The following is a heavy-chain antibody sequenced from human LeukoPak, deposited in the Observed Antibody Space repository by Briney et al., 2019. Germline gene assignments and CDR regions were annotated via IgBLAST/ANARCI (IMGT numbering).Heavy chain of an antibody. CDR1: GYTFTTYY. CDR2: IIPIFGTA. J-gene: IGHJ3*02. V-gene: IGHV1-69*13. Sequence: EASVKVSCKASGYTFTTYYVHWVRQAPGQGLEWMGGIIPIFGTANYAQKFQGRVTITADESTSTAYMELSSLRSEDTAVYYCARGYSGWYGHDAFDIWGQGTMVTVSS. CDR3: ARGYSGWYGHDAFDI. D-gene: IGHD6-19*01.